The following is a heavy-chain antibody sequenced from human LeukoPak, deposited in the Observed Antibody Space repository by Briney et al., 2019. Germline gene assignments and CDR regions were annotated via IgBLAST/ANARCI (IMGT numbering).Heavy chain of an antibody. CDR3: ASYPYGSGKYGMDV. CDR1: GYTLTELS. V-gene: IGHV1-24*01. D-gene: IGHD3-10*01. CDR2: FDPEDGET. J-gene: IGHJ6*02. Sequence: ASVKVSCKVSGYTLTELSMHWVRQAPGKGLEWMGGFDPEDGETIYAQKFQGRVTMTEDTSTDTAYMELSSLRSEDTAVYYCASYPYGSGKYGMDVWGQGTTVTVSS.